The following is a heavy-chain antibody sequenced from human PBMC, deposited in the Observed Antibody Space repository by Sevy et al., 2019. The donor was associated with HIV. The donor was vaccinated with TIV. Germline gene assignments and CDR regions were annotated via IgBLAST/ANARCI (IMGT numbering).Heavy chain of an antibody. CDR1: GYTFTGNY. V-gene: IGHV1-2*02. J-gene: IGHJ4*02. D-gene: IGHD3-3*01. CDR3: ARDGYDIWSGYSAPYFDY. CDR2: INTNSGDTGT. Sequence: ASVKVSYKTSGYTFTGNYIHWVRQAPGKGLEWMGWINTNSGDTGTKYAQKFQGRVTMTSDRSINTVYMDLTRLSPDDTAVYYCARDGYDIWSGYSAPYFDYWGQGTLVTVSS.